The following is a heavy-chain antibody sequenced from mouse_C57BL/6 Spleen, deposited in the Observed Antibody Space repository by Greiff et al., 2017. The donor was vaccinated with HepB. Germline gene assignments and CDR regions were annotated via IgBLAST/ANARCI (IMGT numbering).Heavy chain of an antibody. CDR3: STYLGYGGGFAY. J-gene: IGHJ3*01. CDR2: IDPSDSYT. D-gene: IGHD2-9*01. CDR1: GYTFTSYW. Sequence: VQLQQPGAELVKPGASVKLSCKASGYTFTSYWMQWVKQRPGQGLEWIGEIDPSDSYTNYNQKFKGKATLTVETSSSTAYMQLSSLTSEDSAVYYCSTYLGYGGGFAYWGQGTLVTVSA. V-gene: IGHV1-50*01.